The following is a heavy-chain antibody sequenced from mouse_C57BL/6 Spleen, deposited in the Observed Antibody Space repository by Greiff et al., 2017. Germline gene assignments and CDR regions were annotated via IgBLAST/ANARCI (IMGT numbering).Heavy chain of an antibody. CDR1: GYSFTGYF. V-gene: IGHV1-20*01. D-gene: IGHD1-1*01. Sequence: VQLQQSGPELVKPGDSVKISCKASGYSFTGYFMNWVMQSHGKSLEWIGLINPYNGDTFYNQKFKGKATLTVDKSSSTAHMERRSLTSEDSAVSYCTRYPLFYSSSSWYCYVWGTRTTVPVSS. CDR2: INPYNGDT. J-gene: IGHJ1*03. CDR3: TRYPLFYSSSSWYCYV.